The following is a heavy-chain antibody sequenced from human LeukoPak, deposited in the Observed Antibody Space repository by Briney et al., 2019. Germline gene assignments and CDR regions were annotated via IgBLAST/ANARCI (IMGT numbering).Heavy chain of an antibody. Sequence: SETLSLTCTVSGYSISSGYYWGWIRQPPGKGLEWIGSLYHSGSTYYNPSLKSRVTISVDTSKNQFSLKLRSGTAADTAVYYCARGQARLGWSDPWGQGTLVTVSS. CDR1: GYSISSGYY. D-gene: IGHD6-19*01. J-gene: IGHJ5*02. V-gene: IGHV4-38-2*02. CDR2: LYHSGST. CDR3: ARGQARLGWSDP.